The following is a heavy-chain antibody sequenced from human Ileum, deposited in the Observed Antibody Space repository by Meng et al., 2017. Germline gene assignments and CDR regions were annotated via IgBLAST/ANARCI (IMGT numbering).Heavy chain of an antibody. CDR1: CFACSSYW. J-gene: IGHJ4*02. Sequence: VEPGGGFVLPAVSLSLPASTLCFACSSYWKYWWSQHPGRRRLWVTRMNSDGTTTDYADSVKGRFTISRDNAKNTLSLQMNSLRAEDTAVYYCARGGSSAWYWGQGALVTVSS. CDR2: MNSDGTTT. V-gene: IGHV3-74*01. CDR3: ARGGSSAWY. D-gene: IGHD6-19*01.